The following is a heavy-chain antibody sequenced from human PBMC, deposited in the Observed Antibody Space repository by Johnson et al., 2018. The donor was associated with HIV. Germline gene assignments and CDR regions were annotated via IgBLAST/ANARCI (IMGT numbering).Heavy chain of an antibody. CDR2: ISWNSGSI. CDR3: AKALYSRHAFDI. V-gene: IGHV3-9*01. J-gene: IGHJ3*02. D-gene: IGHD6-13*01. Sequence: VQLVESGGGVVQPGRSLRLSCAASGFTFDDYAMHWVRQAPGKGLEWVSGISWNSGSIGYADSVKGRFTISRDNAKNSLYLQMNSLRAEDTALYYCAKALYSRHAFDIWGQGTMVTVSS. CDR1: GFTFDDYA.